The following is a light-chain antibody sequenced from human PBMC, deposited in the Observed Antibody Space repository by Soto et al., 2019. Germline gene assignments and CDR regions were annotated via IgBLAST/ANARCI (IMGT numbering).Light chain of an antibody. CDR1: TRDVGGFNY. J-gene: IGLJ3*02. CDR2: EVS. V-gene: IGLV2-14*01. Sequence: QSALTQTASVSGSPGQSITISCTGTTRDVGGFNYVSWYQHHAGKAPKLLIYEVSNRPSGISNRFSGSKSGDTASLTISGLKTEDEADYYCNSYINTTIPVFGGGTKLTVL. CDR3: NSYINTTIPV.